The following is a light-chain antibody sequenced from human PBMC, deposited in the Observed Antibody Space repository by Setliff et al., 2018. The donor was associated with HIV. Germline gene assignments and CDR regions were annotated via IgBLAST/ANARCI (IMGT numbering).Light chain of an antibody. CDR2: EVS. V-gene: IGLV2-8*01. CDR1: SRGVGGYNY. J-gene: IGLJ1*01. CDR3: SSYEGSNNYI. Sequence: QSVLTQPPSASGSPGQSVTISCTGTSRGVGGYNYVSWYQQHPGKAPKLMIYEVSKRPSGVPDRFSGSKSGNTASLTVSGLQAEDEADYYCSSYEGSNNYIFGSGTKVTVL.